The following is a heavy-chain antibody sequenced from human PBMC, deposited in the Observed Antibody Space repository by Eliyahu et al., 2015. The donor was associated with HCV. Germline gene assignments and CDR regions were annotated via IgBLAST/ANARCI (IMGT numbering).Heavy chain of an antibody. V-gene: IGHV4-39*01. J-gene: IGHJ6*03. D-gene: IGHD3-10*01. Sequence: QLQLQESGPGLVKPSETLSLTCTVSGGXISXXSYXWGWXRQPPGKGLGWIGSIYYXGXTYYNPSLKSRVTISVDTSKNQFSLKLSSVTAADTAVYYCARREVWFGELPQKDYYMDVWGKGTTVTVSS. CDR1: GGXISXXSYX. CDR3: ARREVWFGELPQKDYYMDV. CDR2: IYYXGXT.